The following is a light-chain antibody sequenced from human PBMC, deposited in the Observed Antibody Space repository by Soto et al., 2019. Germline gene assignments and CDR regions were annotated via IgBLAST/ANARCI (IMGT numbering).Light chain of an antibody. CDR2: CAA. V-gene: IGKV3-15*01. CDR3: LQRSNWTPIT. J-gene: IGKJ5*01. Sequence: EIVMTQSPATLSGSPGERATLSGRVSQSFITIYVWYQQEPGEAPRLLLYCAATSVTGSPARFSGSVSAEEVALTISSLQSEDFAVSYCLQRSNWTPITFGQGTRLEI. CDR1: QSFITI.